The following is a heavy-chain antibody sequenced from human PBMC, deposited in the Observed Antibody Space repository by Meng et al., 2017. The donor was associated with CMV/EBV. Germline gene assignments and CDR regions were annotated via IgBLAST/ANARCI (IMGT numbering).Heavy chain of an antibody. D-gene: IGHD6-19*01. CDR1: GFTVSSNY. CDR3: AREGGGSGFAYYYYYGMDV. J-gene: IGHJ6*02. Sequence: GGSLRLSCAASGFTVSSNYMSWVRQAPGKGLEWVANIKQDGSEKYYVDSVKGRFTISRDNAKNSLYLQMNSLRAEDTAVYYCAREGGGSGFAYYYYYGMDVWGQGTTVTVSS. CDR2: IKQDGSEK. V-gene: IGHV3-7*01.